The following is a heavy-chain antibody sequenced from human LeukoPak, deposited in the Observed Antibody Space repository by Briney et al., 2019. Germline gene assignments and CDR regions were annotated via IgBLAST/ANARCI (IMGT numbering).Heavy chain of an antibody. CDR1: GGTFSSYA. D-gene: IGHD4-17*01. Sequence: SVKVSCKASGGTFSSYAISWVRQAPGQGLEWMGGIIPIFGTANYAQKFQGRVTITTDESTSTAYMELSSLRSDDTAVYYCARGGFGTTVTTRGAFDIWGQGTMVTVSS. J-gene: IGHJ3*02. CDR3: ARGGFGTTVTTRGAFDI. CDR2: IIPIFGTA. V-gene: IGHV1-69*05.